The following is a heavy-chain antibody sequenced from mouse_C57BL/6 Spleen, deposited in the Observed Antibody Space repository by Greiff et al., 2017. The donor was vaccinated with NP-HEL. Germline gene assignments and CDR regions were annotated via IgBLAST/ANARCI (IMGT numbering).Heavy chain of an antibody. J-gene: IGHJ2*01. CDR1: GYTFTSYG. CDR2: IYPRSGNT. Sequence: VHLVESGAELARPGASVKLSCKASGYTFTSYGISWVKQRTGQGLEWIGEIYPRSGNTYYNEKFKGKATLTADKSSSTAYMELRSLTSEDSAVYFCARFPICYGSSYGYWGQGTTLTVSS. D-gene: IGHD1-1*01. CDR3: ARFPICYGSSYGY. V-gene: IGHV1-81*01.